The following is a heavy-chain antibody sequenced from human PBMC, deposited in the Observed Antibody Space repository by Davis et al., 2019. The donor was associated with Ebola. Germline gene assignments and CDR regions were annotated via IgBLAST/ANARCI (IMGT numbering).Heavy chain of an antibody. CDR2: IYSGGST. V-gene: IGHV3-53*04. D-gene: IGHD1-26*01. CDR3: AGGGGSPEY. CDR1: GFTVSSNY. Sequence: GESLKISCAASGFTVSSNYMSWVRQAPGKGLEWVSVIYSGGSTYYADSVKGRFIIPRQNSKNTLYLQMNSLRAEDTAVYYCAGGGGSPEYWGQGTLVTVSS. J-gene: IGHJ4*02.